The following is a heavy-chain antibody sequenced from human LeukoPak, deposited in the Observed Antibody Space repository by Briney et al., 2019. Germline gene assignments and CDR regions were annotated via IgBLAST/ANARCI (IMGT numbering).Heavy chain of an antibody. CDR1: GYTFTSDG. Sequence: ASVKVSCKASGYTFTSDGISWVRQAPGQGLEWMGWISAYNGNTNYAQKLQGRVAMTTDTSTSTAYMELRSLRSDDTAVYYCARVRFKSGYYDSSGYYYGPTYYYYGMDVWGQGTTVTVSS. V-gene: IGHV1-18*01. CDR3: ARVRFKSGYYDSSGYYYGPTYYYYGMDV. CDR2: ISAYNGNT. D-gene: IGHD3-22*01. J-gene: IGHJ6*02.